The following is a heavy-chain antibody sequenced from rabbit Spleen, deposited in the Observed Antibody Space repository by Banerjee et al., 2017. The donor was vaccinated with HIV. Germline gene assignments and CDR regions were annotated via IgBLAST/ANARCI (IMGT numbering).Heavy chain of an antibody. Sequence: QEQLEESGGDLVKPGASLTLTCMSSGLDFSSDYWICWVRQAPGKGLEWIARIDAGRRTTTYYATWAKGRFTISRTSSTTVTLQMTSLTAADTATYFCARDSAGREDFNLWGPGTLVTVS. CDR3: ARDSAGREDFNL. J-gene: IGHJ4*01. D-gene: IGHD4-2*01. CDR2: IDAGRRTTT. CDR1: GLDFSSDYW. V-gene: IGHV1S45*01.